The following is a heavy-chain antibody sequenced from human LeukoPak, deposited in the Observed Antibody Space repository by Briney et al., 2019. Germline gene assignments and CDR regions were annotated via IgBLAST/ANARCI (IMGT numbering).Heavy chain of an antibody. V-gene: IGHV1-2*02. D-gene: IGHD3-22*01. CDR2: INPNSGGT. J-gene: IGHJ4*02. Sequence: ASVKVSCKASGYTFTGYYMHWVRQAPGQGLEWMGWINPNSGGTNYAQKFQGRVTMTRDTSISTAYMELRSLRSDDTAVYYCARAPRLIVVVITPDYWGQGTLVTVSS. CDR3: ARAPRLIVVVITPDY. CDR1: GYTFTGYY.